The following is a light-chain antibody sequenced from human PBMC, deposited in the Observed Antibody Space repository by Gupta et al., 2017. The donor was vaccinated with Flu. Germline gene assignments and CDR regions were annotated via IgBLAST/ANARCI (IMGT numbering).Light chain of an antibody. J-gene: IGKJ2*03. Sequence: DIVMTQSPESLAVSLGERATINCKSSQSVLYSSDNKNYLTWYQQKPGQPPKLLIYWASTRESGVPDRFSGSGSGTDFTLTISSLQAEDVAMYYCHQYYAIPYSFGQGTKLEI. CDR3: HQYYAIPYS. CDR2: WAS. CDR1: QSVLYSSDNKNY. V-gene: IGKV4-1*01.